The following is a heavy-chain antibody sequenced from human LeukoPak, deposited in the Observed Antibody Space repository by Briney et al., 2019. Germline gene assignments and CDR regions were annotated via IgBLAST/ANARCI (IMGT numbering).Heavy chain of an antibody. V-gene: IGHV4-61*01. D-gene: IGHD4-23*01. CDR2: IYYSGST. Sequence: SETLSLTCNVSGASVSSGSYYWSWLRQPPGKELEWIGYIYYSGSTNHNPSLKSRVTMSVDTSKSQFSLKLSSVTAADTAVYYCARSTVVNHLDYWGQGTLVTVSS. J-gene: IGHJ4*02. CDR1: GASVSSGSYY. CDR3: ARSTVVNHLDY.